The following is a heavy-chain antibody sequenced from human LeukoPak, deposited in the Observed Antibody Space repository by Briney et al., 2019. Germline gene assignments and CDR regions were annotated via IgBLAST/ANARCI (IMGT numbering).Heavy chain of an antibody. Sequence: SETLSLTCAVSGDSISGYYWSWIRHAAATGLEWIGRIYTGGGTNYKPPLNGRVTMSVDTSKNQMSLKVGSVTAAATAVYYCTKATQWRAFDYWGRGTLVTVSS. CDR2: IYTGGGT. CDR3: TKATQWRAFDY. CDR1: GDSISGYY. V-gene: IGHV4-4*07. J-gene: IGHJ4*02. D-gene: IGHD6-19*01.